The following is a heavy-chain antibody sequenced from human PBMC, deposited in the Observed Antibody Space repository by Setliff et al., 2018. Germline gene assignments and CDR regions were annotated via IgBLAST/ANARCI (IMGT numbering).Heavy chain of an antibody. CDR3: AKRGPYCSGGTCHYYFDY. V-gene: IGHV3-23*01. CDR2: ISGSAQTT. J-gene: IGHJ4*02. D-gene: IGHD2-15*01. Sequence: AGGSLRLSCAVSGFTFSSYAITWVRQAPGKGLEWVSMISGSAQTTYYADSVKGRFTISRDNAKNSLYLQMNSLRAEDTAVYYCAKRGPYCSGGTCHYYFDYWGQGTLVTVSS. CDR1: GFTFSSYA.